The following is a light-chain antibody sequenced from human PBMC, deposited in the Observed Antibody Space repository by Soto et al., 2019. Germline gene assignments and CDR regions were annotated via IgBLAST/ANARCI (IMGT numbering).Light chain of an antibody. CDR3: CSYAGSYTWV. Sequence: QSALTQPRSVSGSPGQSVTISCTGTSSDVGGCNYVSWYQQHPGRAPKLMIYDVSKRPSGVPDRFSGSKSGNTASLTISGLQAEDEADYYCCSYAGSYTWVFGGGTK. V-gene: IGLV2-11*01. CDR1: SSDVGGCNY. CDR2: DVS. J-gene: IGLJ2*01.